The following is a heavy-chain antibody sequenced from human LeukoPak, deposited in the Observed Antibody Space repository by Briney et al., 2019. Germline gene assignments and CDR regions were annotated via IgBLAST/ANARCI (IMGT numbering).Heavy chain of an antibody. J-gene: IGHJ5*02. CDR3: AKDHWSTGLGYQLPHWFDP. Sequence: GGSLRLSCAASGFTFSSYAMHWVRQAPGKGLEWVAVISYDGSNKYYADSVKGRFTISRDNSKNTLYLQMNSLRAEDTAVYYCAKDHWSTGLGYQLPHWFDPWGQGTLVTVSS. CDR2: ISYDGSNK. CDR1: GFTFSSYA. D-gene: IGHD2-2*01. V-gene: IGHV3-30-3*01.